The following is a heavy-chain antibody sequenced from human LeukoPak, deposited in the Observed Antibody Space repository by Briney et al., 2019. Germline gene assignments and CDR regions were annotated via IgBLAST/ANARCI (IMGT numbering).Heavy chain of an antibody. D-gene: IGHD1-26*01. CDR1: GGSFSSYV. Sequence: ASVKVSCKASGGSFSSYVITWVRQAPGQGLEWMGWISAYNGNTNYAQKLQGRVTMTTDTSTSTAYMELRSLRSDDTAVYYCARGEGRVGAAYYYYYYMDVWGKGTTVTVSS. J-gene: IGHJ6*03. CDR2: ISAYNGNT. V-gene: IGHV1-18*01. CDR3: ARGEGRVGAAYYYYYYMDV.